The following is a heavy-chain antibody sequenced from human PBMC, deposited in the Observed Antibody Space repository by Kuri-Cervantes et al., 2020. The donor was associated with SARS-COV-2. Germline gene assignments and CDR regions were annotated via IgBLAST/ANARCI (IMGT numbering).Heavy chain of an antibody. J-gene: IGHJ6*02. CDR3: ARDGGATAGTYYYYGMNV. V-gene: IGHV3-33*01. D-gene: IGHD6-13*01. CDR2: IWYDGSNK. Sequence: GESLKISCAASGFTFSSYGMHWVRQAPGKGLEWVAVIWYDGSNKYYADSVKGRFTISRDNSKNTLYLQMNSLRAEDTAVYYCARDGGATAGTYYYYGMNVWAQGPS. CDR1: GFTFSSYG.